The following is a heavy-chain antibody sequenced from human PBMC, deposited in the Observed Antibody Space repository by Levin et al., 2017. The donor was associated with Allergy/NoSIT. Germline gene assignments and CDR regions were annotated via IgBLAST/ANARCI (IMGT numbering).Heavy chain of an antibody. CDR2: ISSSSSSI. V-gene: IGHV3-21*01. Sequence: LSLTCAASGFTFSSYSMNWVRPAPGKGLEWVSSISSSSSSIYYADSVKGRFTISRDNAKNSLYLQMNSLRAEDTAVYYCARGTHSSSWFGDYWGQGTLVTVSS. CDR3: ARGTHSSSWFGDY. D-gene: IGHD6-13*01. J-gene: IGHJ4*02. CDR1: GFTFSSYS.